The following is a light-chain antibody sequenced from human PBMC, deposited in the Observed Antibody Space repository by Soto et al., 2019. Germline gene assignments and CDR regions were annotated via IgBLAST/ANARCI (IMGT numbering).Light chain of an antibody. CDR2: DVT. J-gene: IGLJ2*01. CDR3: CSYAGTNTFV. Sequence: QSALTQPPSVSGSPGQSVTISCAGTNSDVGGFDSVSWYQQHPGKAPQLMIYDVTKRPSGVPNRFSGFKSGNTASLTISGLQAEDESDFYCCSYAGTNTFVFGGGTKLTVL. CDR1: NSDVGGFDS. V-gene: IGLV2-11*01.